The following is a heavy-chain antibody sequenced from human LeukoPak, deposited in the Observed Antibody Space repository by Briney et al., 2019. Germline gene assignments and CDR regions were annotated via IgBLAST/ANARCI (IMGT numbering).Heavy chain of an antibody. J-gene: IGHJ4*02. Sequence: ASVKVSCKASGYTFTRYYMHWVRQAPGQGLEWMGWINPNSGGTNYAQKFQGRVTVTRDTSISTAYMELSRLRSDDTAVYYCVRSDFWSGYYTTVDYWGQGTLVTVSS. D-gene: IGHD3-3*01. CDR2: INPNSGGT. V-gene: IGHV1-2*02. CDR3: VRSDFWSGYYTTVDY. CDR1: GYTFTRYY.